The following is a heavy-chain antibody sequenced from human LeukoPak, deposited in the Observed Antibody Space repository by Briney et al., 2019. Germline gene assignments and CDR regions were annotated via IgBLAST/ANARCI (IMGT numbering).Heavy chain of an antibody. CDR1: GGSVSGPIFY. CDR3: GKVSGNSNS. D-gene: IGHD4-23*01. Sequence: SETLSLTCSVSGGSVSGPIFYWNWIRQHPGNGLGWIGYIYYPGDTFYNPSLKSRVTMSLDTSDNQFSLKMSSVTAADTAMYYCGKVSGNSNSWGQGTLVTVSS. V-gene: IGHV4-31*03. CDR2: IYYPGDT. J-gene: IGHJ4*02.